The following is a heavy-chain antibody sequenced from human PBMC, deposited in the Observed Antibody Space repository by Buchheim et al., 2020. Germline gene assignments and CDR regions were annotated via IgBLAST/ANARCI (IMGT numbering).Heavy chain of an antibody. CDR1: GFTFSSYG. D-gene: IGHD3-22*01. J-gene: IGHJ6*02. V-gene: IGHV3-33*01. Sequence: QVQLVESGGGVVQPGRSLRLSCAASGFTFSSYGMHWVRQAPGKGLEWVAVIWYDGSNKYYADSVKGRFTISRDNSKNTLYLQMNSLRAEDTAVYYCASYDSSGYYYYGMDVWGQGTT. CDR2: IWYDGSNK. CDR3: ASYDSSGYYYYGMDV.